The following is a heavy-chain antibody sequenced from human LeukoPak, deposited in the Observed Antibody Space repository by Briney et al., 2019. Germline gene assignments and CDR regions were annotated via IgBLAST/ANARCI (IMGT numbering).Heavy chain of an antibody. J-gene: IGHJ4*02. CDR1: GFTFSSYA. D-gene: IGHD2-15*01. V-gene: IGHV3-30-3*01. CDR2: ISYDGSNK. CDR3: ARDVRHGGLYYFDY. Sequence: GGSLRLSCAASGFTFSSYAMHWVRQAPGKGLEWVAVISYDGSNKYYADSVKGRFTISRDNSQNTLYLQMNSLRAEDTAVYYCARDVRHGGLYYFDYWGQGTLVTVSS.